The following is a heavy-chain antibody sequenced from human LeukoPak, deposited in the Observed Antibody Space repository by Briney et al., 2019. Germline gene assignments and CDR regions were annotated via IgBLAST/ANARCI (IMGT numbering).Heavy chain of an antibody. CDR1: GGSISSSSYY. V-gene: IGHV4-39*01. CDR2: IYYSGST. J-gene: IGHJ4*02. D-gene: IGHD1-26*01. CDR3: ARQLPRPAYYFDY. Sequence: PSETLSLACTVSGGSISSSSYYWGWIRQPPGKGLEWIGSIYYSGSTYYNPSLKSRVTISVDTSKNQFSLKLSSVTAADTAVCYCARQLPRPAYYFDYWGQGTLVTVSS.